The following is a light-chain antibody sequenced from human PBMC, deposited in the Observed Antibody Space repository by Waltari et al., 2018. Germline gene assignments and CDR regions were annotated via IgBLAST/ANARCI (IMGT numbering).Light chain of an antibody. V-gene: IGKV3-11*01. CDR3: QQRSNWPSIT. CDR1: QSVSSY. Sequence: EIVLTQSPATLSLSPGERATLSCRASQSVSSYLAWYQQKPGQSPRLLIYDASNRATGIPARFSASGSGTDFSLTISGLEPEDFAVYYCQQRSNWPSITFGQGTRLEIK. J-gene: IGKJ5*01. CDR2: DAS.